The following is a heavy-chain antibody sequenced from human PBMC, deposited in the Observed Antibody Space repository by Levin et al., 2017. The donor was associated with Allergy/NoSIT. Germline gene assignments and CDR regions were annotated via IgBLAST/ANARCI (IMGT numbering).Heavy chain of an antibody. D-gene: IGHD2-21*02. Sequence: SVKVSCKASGGTFSSYAISWVRQAPGQGLEWMGGIIPIFGTANYAQKFQGRVTITADESTSTAYMELSSLRSEDTAVYYCARAINGGDWGRNAFDIWGQGTMVTVSS. V-gene: IGHV1-69*13. CDR3: ARAINGGDWGRNAFDI. J-gene: IGHJ3*02. CDR1: GGTFSSYA. CDR2: IIPIFGTA.